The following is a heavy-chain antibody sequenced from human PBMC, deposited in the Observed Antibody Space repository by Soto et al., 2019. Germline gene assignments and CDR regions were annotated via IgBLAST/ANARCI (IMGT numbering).Heavy chain of an antibody. V-gene: IGHV3-53*04. D-gene: IGHD3-16*02. CDR3: ARVVTTVVSGYYYYGMDV. J-gene: IGHJ6*02. Sequence: EVQLVESGGGLVQPGGSLRLSCAASGFTVSSNYMSWVRQAPGKGLEWVSVIYSGGSTYYADSVKGRFTISRHNSKNTLYLQMNSLRAEDTAVYYCARVVTTVVSGYYYYGMDVWGQGTTVTVSS. CDR1: GFTVSSNY. CDR2: IYSGGST.